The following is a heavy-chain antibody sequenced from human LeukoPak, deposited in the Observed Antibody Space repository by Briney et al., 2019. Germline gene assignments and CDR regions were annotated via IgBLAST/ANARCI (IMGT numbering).Heavy chain of an antibody. CDR2: IYYNGNT. J-gene: IGHJ4*02. CDR3: MKDVGIPVTEC. Sequence: SETLSLTCTVSGGSISTDNCYWGWIRQPPGKGLEWIGSIYYNGNTYYNPSLKSRVTISVDTSKNQFSLKVNSVTAADTALYYCMKDVGIPVTECWGQGTLVTVSS. CDR1: GGSISTDNCY. V-gene: IGHV4-39*07. D-gene: IGHD1-14*01.